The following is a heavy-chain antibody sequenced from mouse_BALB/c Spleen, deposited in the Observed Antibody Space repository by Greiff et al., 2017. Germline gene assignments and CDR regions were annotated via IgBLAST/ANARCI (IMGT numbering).Heavy chain of an antibody. D-gene: IGHD1-1*01. J-gene: IGHJ1*01. CDR3: ARGGSSPYEYFDV. V-gene: IGHV14-3*02. CDR1: GFNIKDTY. Sequence: EVKVVESGAELVKPGASVKLSCTASGFNIKDTYMHWVKQRPEQGLEWIGRIDPANGNTKYDPKFQGKATITADTSSNTAYLQLSSLTSEDTAVYYCARGGSSPYEYFDVWGEGTTVTVSS. CDR2: IDPANGNT.